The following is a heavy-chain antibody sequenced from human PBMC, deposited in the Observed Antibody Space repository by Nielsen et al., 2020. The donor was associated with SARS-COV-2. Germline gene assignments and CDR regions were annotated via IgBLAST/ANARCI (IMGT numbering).Heavy chain of an antibody. Sequence: GESLKISCAASGFTFSSYGMHWVRQAPGKGLEWVAVISYDGSNKYYADSVKGRFTISRDNSKNTLYLQMNSLRAEDTAVYYCAREEAGLDYWGQGTLVTVSS. CDR2: ISYDGSNK. V-gene: IGHV3-30*03. CDR3: AREEAGLDY. D-gene: IGHD6-13*01. CDR1: GFTFSSYG. J-gene: IGHJ4*02.